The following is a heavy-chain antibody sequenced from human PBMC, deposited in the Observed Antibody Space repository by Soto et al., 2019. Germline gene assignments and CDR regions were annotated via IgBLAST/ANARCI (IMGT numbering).Heavy chain of an antibody. CDR2: IYYSGST. CDR1: GGSISSSSYY. CDR3: ARLRGSYKYGMDV. D-gene: IGHD3-10*01. V-gene: IGHV4-39*01. J-gene: IGHJ6*01. Sequence: SETLSLTCTVSGGSISSSSYYWGWIRQPPGKGLEWIGSIYYSGSTYYNPSPKSRVTIHLDTSKNQFSLKLSSVTAADTAVYYCARLRGSYKYGMDVWGQGTTVP.